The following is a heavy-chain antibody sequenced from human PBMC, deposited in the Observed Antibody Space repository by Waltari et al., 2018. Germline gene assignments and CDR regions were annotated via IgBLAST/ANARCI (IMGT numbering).Heavy chain of an antibody. CDR3: TRASSNIVVVTRHFDY. J-gene: IGHJ4*02. D-gene: IGHD2-21*02. CDR2: IRSKANGETT. Sequence: EVQLVESGGGLVQPGRSLRLYCTASGFPFGDYGLNWFRQAPGKGLEWVGFIRSKANGETTDYAASVKGRFSISRDDSKSIAYLQMNSLKVEDTAVYYCTRASSNIVVVTRHFDYWGQGTLVTVSS. CDR1: GFPFGDYG. V-gene: IGHV3-49*03.